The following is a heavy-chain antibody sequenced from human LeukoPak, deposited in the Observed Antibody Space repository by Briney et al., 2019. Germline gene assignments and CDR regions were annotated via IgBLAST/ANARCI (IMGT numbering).Heavy chain of an antibody. V-gene: IGHV4-39*01. CDR3: ARRNVDTAMDTFDY. J-gene: IGHJ4*02. Sequence: SETLSLTCTVSGGSISSSSYYWGWIRQPPGKGLEWIGSIYYSGSTYYNPSLKSRVTISVDTSKNQFSLKLSSVTAADTAVYYCARRNVDTAMDTFDYWGQGTLVTVSS. CDR1: GGSISSSSYY. D-gene: IGHD5-18*01. CDR2: IYYSGST.